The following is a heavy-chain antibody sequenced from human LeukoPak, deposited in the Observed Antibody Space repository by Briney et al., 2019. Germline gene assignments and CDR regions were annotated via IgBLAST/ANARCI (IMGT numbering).Heavy chain of an antibody. CDR3: ATGQLGRNSLDY. J-gene: IGHJ4*02. CDR2: FDPEDGET. V-gene: IGHV1-24*01. CDR1: GYTLTELS. Sequence: GASVKVSRKVSGYTLTELSMHWVRQAPGKGLEWMGGFDPEDGETIYAQKFQGRVTMTEDTSTDTAYMELSSLRSEDTAVYYCATGQLGRNSLDYWGQGTLVTVSS. D-gene: IGHD7-27*01.